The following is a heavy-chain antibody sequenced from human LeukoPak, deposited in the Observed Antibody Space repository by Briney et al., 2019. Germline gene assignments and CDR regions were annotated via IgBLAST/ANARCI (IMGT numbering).Heavy chain of an antibody. CDR3: ARSSITMIVVVTINAEYFQH. Sequence: ASVTVSCKASGYTFTGYYMHWVRQAPGQGLEWMGWINPNSGGTNYAQKFQGRVTMTRDTSISTAYMELSRLRSDDTAVYYCARSSITMIVVVTINAEYFQHWGQGTLVTVSS. CDR2: INPNSGGT. CDR1: GYTFTGYY. J-gene: IGHJ1*01. D-gene: IGHD3-22*01. V-gene: IGHV1-2*02.